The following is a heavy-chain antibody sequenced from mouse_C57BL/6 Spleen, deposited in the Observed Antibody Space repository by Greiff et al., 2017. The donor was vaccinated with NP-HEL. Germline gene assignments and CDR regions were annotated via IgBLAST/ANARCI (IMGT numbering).Heavy chain of an antibody. V-gene: IGHV1-72*01. CDR2: LAPHSGGT. Sequence: VQLQQPGAELVKPGASVKLSCKASGYTFTSSWLHWVKQRPGRGLAWLGRLAPHSGGTKYNEKFKSKATLTVDKPSSTAYMQLSSLTSEDSAVYYCARGRITVVATDFDYWGQGTTLTVSS. D-gene: IGHD1-1*01. CDR1: GYTFTSSW. CDR3: ARGRITVVATDFDY. J-gene: IGHJ2*01.